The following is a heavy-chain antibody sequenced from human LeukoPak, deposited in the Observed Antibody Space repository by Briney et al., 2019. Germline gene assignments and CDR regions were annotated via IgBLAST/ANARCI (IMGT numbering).Heavy chain of an antibody. J-gene: IGHJ4*02. Sequence: SETLSLTCTVSSGSINSYYWSWIRQPPGKGLEWIGYIYYTGSTNYNPSLKSRVTISLDTSKNQFSLKLTSVSAADTAVYYCARQGSSSWYVDYWGQGTLVTVSS. CDR3: ARQGSSSWYVDY. CDR2: IYYTGST. CDR1: SGSINSYY. V-gene: IGHV4-59*08. D-gene: IGHD6-13*01.